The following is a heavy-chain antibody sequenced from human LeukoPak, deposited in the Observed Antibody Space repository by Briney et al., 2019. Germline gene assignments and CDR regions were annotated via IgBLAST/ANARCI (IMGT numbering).Heavy chain of an antibody. CDR2: INWNGGST. J-gene: IGHJ6*03. Sequence: GGSLRLSCAASGFTFDDYGMSWVRQAPGKGLEWVSGINWNGGSTGYADSVKGRFTISRDNAKNSLYLQMNSLRAEDTAVYYCARAIVVVAATYYMDVWGKGTTVTVSS. CDR3: ARAIVVVAATYYMDV. V-gene: IGHV3-20*04. CDR1: GFTFDDYG. D-gene: IGHD2-15*01.